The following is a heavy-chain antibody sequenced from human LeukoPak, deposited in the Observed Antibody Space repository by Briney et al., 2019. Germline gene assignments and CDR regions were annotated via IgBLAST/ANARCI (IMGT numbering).Heavy chain of an antibody. CDR1: GFTFSSYG. CDR3: AKALKVSQCAFDI. Sequence: GGSLRLSCAPPGFTFSSYGMHWVRQAPGKGREMVAVISYDGSNKYYADSVKRRFTISRDNSKNTLYLQMNSLRAEDTAVYYCAKALKVSQCAFDIWGQGTMVTVSS. V-gene: IGHV3-30*18. J-gene: IGHJ3*02. D-gene: IGHD6-6*01. CDR2: ISYDGSNK.